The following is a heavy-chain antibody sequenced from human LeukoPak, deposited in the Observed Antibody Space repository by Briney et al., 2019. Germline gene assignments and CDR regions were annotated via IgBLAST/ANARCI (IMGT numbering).Heavy chain of an antibody. J-gene: IGHJ5*02. V-gene: IGHV4-59*01. D-gene: IGHD1-26*01. CDR1: GGSLSSYY. CDR2: IYYSGST. CDR3: ARIAGAPNWFDP. Sequence: SETLSLTCTVSGGSLSSYYWSWIRQPPGKGLEWIGYIYYSGSTNYNPSLKSRVTISVDTSKNQFSLKLSSVTAADTAVYYCARIAGAPNWFDPWGQGTLVTVSS.